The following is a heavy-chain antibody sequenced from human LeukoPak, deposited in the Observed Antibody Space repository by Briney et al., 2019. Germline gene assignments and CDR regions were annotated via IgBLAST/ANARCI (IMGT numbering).Heavy chain of an antibody. CDR1: GYTFTSYD. J-gene: IGHJ4*02. Sequence: ASVKLSCKASGYTFTSYDINWVRQATGQGLEWMGWMNPKSGNTGYAQKFEGRVTMTRNTSISTAYMELNSLRSEDTAVYYCARGRDVSSWFDYWGQGTLVTVSS. CDR2: MNPKSGNT. V-gene: IGHV1-8*01. CDR3: ARGRDVSSWFDY. D-gene: IGHD6-13*01.